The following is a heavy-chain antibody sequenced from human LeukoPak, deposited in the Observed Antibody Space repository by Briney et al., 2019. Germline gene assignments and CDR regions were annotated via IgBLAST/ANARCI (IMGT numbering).Heavy chain of an antibody. CDR2: IIPIFGTA. Sequence: SVKVSCKASEGTFSSYAISWVRQAPGQGLEWMGGIIPIFGTANYAQKFQGRVTITTDESTSTAYMELSSLRSEDTAVYYCARAMVRGAPAYMDVWGKGTTVTVSS. CDR3: ARAMVRGAPAYMDV. J-gene: IGHJ6*03. D-gene: IGHD3-10*01. V-gene: IGHV1-69*05. CDR1: EGTFSSYA.